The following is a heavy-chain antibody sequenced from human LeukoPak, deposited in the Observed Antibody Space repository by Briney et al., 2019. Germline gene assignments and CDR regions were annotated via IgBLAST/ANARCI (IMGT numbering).Heavy chain of an antibody. CDR3: AREVGRGFDY. CDR2: VSDYNSNT. Sequence: ASVKVSCKASGYTITSYGINWVRQAPGQRLEWMGWVSDYNSNTHYAQKLQGRVTMTTDTSTSTAYMEVRSLRSDDTDVYYCAREVGRGFDYWGQGTLVSVFS. V-gene: IGHV1-18*01. CDR1: GYTITSYG. D-gene: IGHD1-26*01. J-gene: IGHJ4*02.